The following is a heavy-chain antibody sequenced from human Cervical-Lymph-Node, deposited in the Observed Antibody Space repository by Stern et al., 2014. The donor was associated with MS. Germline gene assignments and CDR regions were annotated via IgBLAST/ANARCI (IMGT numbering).Heavy chain of an antibody. CDR2: IIPSLDVA. CDR1: GGTFSSYT. CDR3: AIGARYFDY. V-gene: IGHV1-69*04. D-gene: IGHD1-14*01. Sequence: QDQLVQSGAEVKKPGSSVKVSCKASGGTFSSYTVNWVRQAPGQGLEWMGRIIPSLDVANYAQKFQGRVTIAADKSTNTAYMELNSLRSEDTALYYCAIGARYFDYWGQGTLVSVSS. J-gene: IGHJ4*02.